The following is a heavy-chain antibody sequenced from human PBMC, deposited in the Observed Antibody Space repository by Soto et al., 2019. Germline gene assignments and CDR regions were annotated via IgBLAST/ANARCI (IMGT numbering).Heavy chain of an antibody. V-gene: IGHV3-30-3*01. D-gene: IGHD1-26*01. CDR2: MSYDGTKI. Sequence: QVQLVESGGGVVQAGKSLRLSCAASGFTFRTYAVHWVRQAPGKGLEWVSVMSYDGTKIYYTDPVKGRFTISRDNSKNTLYLQMNSRRTEDTAVYYCARGDTTTSDAFDVWGQGTMVIVSS. CDR3: ARGDTTTSDAFDV. CDR1: GFTFRTYA. J-gene: IGHJ3*01.